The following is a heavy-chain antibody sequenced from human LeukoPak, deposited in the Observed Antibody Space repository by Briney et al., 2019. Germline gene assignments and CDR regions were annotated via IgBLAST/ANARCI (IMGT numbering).Heavy chain of an antibody. V-gene: IGHV1-2*02. CDR1: GYTFTGYY. CDR3: ARDPGDSSGWAPNY. CDR2: INPNSGGT. Sequence: ASVKVSCKASGYTFTGYYMHWVRQAPGQGLEWMGWINPNSGGTNYAQKFQGRVTMTRDTSISTAYMELSRLRSDDTAVYYCARDPGDSSGWAPNYWGQGTLVTVSS. J-gene: IGHJ4*02. D-gene: IGHD6-19*01.